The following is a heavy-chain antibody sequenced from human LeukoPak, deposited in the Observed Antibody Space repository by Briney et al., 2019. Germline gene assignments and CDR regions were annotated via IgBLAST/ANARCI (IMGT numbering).Heavy chain of an antibody. Sequence: GGSLRLSCAASGFSFSTYWMHWVRQAPGKGLVWISRINGDGSSTTYADSVKGRFTISRDNAKNTLYLQMNSLRAEDTAVYYCARAGLSVAGYNWFDPWGQGTLVTVSS. CDR1: GFSFSTYW. V-gene: IGHV3-74*01. D-gene: IGHD6-19*01. CDR2: INGDGSST. J-gene: IGHJ5*02. CDR3: ARAGLSVAGYNWFDP.